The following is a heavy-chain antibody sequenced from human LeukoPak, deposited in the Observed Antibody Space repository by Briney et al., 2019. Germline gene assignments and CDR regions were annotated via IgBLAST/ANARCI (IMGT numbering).Heavy chain of an antibody. CDR1: GGSISSGDYY. CDR3: ARAGPPHCSGGSCYSD. J-gene: IGHJ4*02. D-gene: IGHD2-15*01. Sequence: SQTLSLTCTVSGGSISSGDYYWSWIRQPPGKGLEWIGYIYYSGSTYYNPSLKSRVTISADTSKNQFSLKLSSVTAADTAVYYCARAGPPHCSGGSCYSDWGQGTLVTVSS. CDR2: IYYSGST. V-gene: IGHV4-30-4*08.